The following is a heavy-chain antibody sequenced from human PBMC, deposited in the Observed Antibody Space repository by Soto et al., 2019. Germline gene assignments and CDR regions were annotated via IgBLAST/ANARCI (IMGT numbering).Heavy chain of an antibody. J-gene: IGHJ4*02. CDR2: ISYDGSNK. V-gene: IGHV3-30-3*01. CDR3: ARTTSVAGTPEFDY. D-gene: IGHD6-19*01. Sequence: QVQLVESGGGVVQPGRSLRLSCAASGFTFSSFSLHWVRQAPGKGLEWLALISYDGSNKYNADSVKGRFTISRDNSNNTRYLQLNGLRPEDTAVDYCARTTSVAGTPEFDYGGKGTLFTVSS. CDR1: GFTFSSFS.